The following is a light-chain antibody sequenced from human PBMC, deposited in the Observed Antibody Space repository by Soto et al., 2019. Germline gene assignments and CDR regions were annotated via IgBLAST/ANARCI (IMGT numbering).Light chain of an antibody. CDR1: QSISNTY. CDR2: DAS. J-gene: IGKJ1*01. V-gene: IGKV3-11*01. Sequence: EVVLTQSPGTLSLSPGERATLSCRASQSISNTYLAWYQQRPGQAPRLLIYDASNRATGIPARFSGSGSGTDFTLTITYLEPEDFAVFYCQQRSNWPPTFGQGTKVDIK. CDR3: QQRSNWPPT.